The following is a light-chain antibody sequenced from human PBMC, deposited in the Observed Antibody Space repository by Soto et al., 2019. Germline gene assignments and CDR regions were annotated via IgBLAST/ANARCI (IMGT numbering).Light chain of an antibody. Sequence: QSALAQPPSASGSPGHSVTITCTGTNSDVGTYNYVSWYQHHPGKAPKFLIYDVSKRPSGVPDRFSGSKSDNTASLTISGLQAEDEADYYCCSYAGSYTLYVFGTGTKVTVL. CDR1: NSDVGTYNY. V-gene: IGLV2-11*01. J-gene: IGLJ1*01. CDR2: DVS. CDR3: CSYAGSYTLYV.